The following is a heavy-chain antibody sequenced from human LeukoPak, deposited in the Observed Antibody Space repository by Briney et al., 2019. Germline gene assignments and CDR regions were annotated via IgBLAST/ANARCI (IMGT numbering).Heavy chain of an antibody. V-gene: IGHV3-23*01. CDR1: GFTFSSSA. CDR3: AKGGVATIYNY. Sequence: PGGSLRLSCAASGFTFSSSAMSWVRQAPGKGLEWVSAISNNGGYTYYADSVQGRFTISRDNSKSTLCLQMNSLRAEDTAVYYCAKGGVATIYNYWGQGTLVTVSS. CDR2: ISNNGGYT. J-gene: IGHJ4*02. D-gene: IGHD5-12*01.